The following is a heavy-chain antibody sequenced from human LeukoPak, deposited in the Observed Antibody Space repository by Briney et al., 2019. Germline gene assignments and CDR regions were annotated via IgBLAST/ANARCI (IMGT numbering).Heavy chain of an antibody. CDR1: GFTFSSYG. D-gene: IGHD3-22*01. Sequence: GGSLRLSCAASGFTFSSYGMSWVRQAPGKGLEWVSAISGSGGSTYYADSVKGRFTISRDNSKNTLYLQMNSLRAEDTAVYYCAKDEYSYYYDSSGYWPQTEYFQHWGQGTLVTVSS. J-gene: IGHJ1*01. CDR3: AKDEYSYYYDSSGYWPQTEYFQH. CDR2: ISGSGGST. V-gene: IGHV3-23*01.